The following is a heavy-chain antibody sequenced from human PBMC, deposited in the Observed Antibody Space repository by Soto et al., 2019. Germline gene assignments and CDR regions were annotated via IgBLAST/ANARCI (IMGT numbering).Heavy chain of an antibody. CDR1: GDTLTKYG. CDR2: ISFYNGHT. CDR3: ESATRIAVADKET. V-gene: IGHV1-18*01. Sequence: QVQLVQSGGEVKKPGASVKVSCKASGDTLTKYGISWVRQAPGQGLEWLGWISFYNGHTNYALKLQDRITFTTDTSTSTASMALRSLTSDDTAVYYCESATRIAVADKETWAQGTLVTVSS. J-gene: IGHJ4*02. D-gene: IGHD6-19*01.